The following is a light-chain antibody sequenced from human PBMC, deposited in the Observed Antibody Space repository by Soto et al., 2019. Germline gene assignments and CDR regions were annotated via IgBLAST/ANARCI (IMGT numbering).Light chain of an antibody. CDR2: AAS. CDR1: QGISSY. J-gene: IGKJ1*01. Sequence: DIQLTQSPSFLSASVGDRVTITCRASQGISSYLAWYQQKPGKAPKLLIHAASTFQSGVPSRFSGSGSGTEFTLTISSLQPEDFATYYCQQLNNYPRTFGQGTKVEIK. CDR3: QQLNNYPRT. V-gene: IGKV1-9*01.